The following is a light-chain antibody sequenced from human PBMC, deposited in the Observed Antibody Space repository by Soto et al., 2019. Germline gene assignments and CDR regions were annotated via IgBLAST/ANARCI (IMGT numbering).Light chain of an antibody. CDR2: DAS. V-gene: IGKV3-11*01. J-gene: IGKJ4*01. CDR3: QYRGIWPPGAT. Sequence: EIVLTQSPVTLSLSPGERATLSCRASPSINNYLAWSQQKPGQPPRLLLYDASNRATAIPVRFSGSGSGTDFTLTISSLEPEDSAVYYCQYRGIWPPGATFGGGTKVEIK. CDR1: PSINNY.